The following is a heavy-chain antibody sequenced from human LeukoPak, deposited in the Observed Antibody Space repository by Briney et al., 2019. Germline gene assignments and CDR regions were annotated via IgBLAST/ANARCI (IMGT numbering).Heavy chain of an antibody. V-gene: IGHV3-21*01. J-gene: IGHJ6*02. CDR2: ISGSSSYI. Sequence: GGSLRLSCAASRFTFSSYSMNWVRQAPGKGLEWVSSISGSSSYIYCADSVEGRFTISRDNANNSLYLQMNSLRAEDTAVYYCARDLRAIPGYGMDVWGQGTTVTVSS. CDR3: ARDLRAIPGYGMDV. CDR1: RFTFSSYS.